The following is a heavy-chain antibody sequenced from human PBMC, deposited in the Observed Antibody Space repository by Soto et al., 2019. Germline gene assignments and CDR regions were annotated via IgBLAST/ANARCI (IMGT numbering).Heavy chain of an antibody. V-gene: IGHV3-30*03. Sequence: QVQLVESGGGVVQPGRSLRLSCAASGFPFTSYGMHWVREGPGKGLEWLAVISYDGTNKFYADSVKGRFTISRDNSKNTLYLQMNSLRPEDTALYYCVGGQFYFDYRGQGTLVIASS. J-gene: IGHJ4*02. CDR2: ISYDGTNK. CDR3: VGGQFYFDY. D-gene: IGHD3-10*01. CDR1: GFPFTSYG.